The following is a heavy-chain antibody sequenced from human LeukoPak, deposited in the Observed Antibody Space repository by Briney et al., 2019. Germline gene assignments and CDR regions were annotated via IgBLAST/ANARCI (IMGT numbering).Heavy chain of an antibody. Sequence: GGSLRLSCAASGFTFSSSAMHWVRQAPGKGLEWVAFIRYDGSNKYYADSVKGRFTISGDNSKNTLYLQMNSLRAEDTAVYYCAKDPTMIRGLDAFDIWGQGTMVTVSS. CDR1: GFTFSSSA. V-gene: IGHV3-30*02. CDR2: IRYDGSNK. D-gene: IGHD3-10*01. J-gene: IGHJ3*02. CDR3: AKDPTMIRGLDAFDI.